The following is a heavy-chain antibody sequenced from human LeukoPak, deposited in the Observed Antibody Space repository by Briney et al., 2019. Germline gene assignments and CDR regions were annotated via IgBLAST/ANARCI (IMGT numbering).Heavy chain of an antibody. Sequence: SETLSLTCAVYGGSFSGYYWSWIRQPPGKGLEWIGEINHSGSTNYNPSLKSRVTISLETSKTPFSLKLSSVPAADTAVYYCARALYMITFGGVIVAFDYWGQGTLVTVSS. D-gene: IGHD3-16*02. CDR3: ARALYMITFGGVIVAFDY. CDR2: INHSGST. J-gene: IGHJ4*02. V-gene: IGHV4-34*01. CDR1: GGSFSGYY.